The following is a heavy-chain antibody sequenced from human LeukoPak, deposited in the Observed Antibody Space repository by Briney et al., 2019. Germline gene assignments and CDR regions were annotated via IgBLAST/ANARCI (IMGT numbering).Heavy chain of an antibody. D-gene: IGHD5-18*01. CDR2: IKQDGSEK. CDR1: GFTFSNYW. J-gene: IGHJ4*02. Sequence: GGSLRLSCAASGFTFSNYWMSWVRQAPGKGLEWVANIKQDGSEKYYVDSVKGRFTISRDSAENSLHLQMNSLRAEDTAVYYCASGYNYAYLFDYWGQGTLVTVSS. CDR3: ASGYNYAYLFDY. V-gene: IGHV3-7*01.